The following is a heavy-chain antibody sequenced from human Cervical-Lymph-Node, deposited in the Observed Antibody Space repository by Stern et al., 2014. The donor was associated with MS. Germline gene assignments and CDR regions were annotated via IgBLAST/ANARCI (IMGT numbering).Heavy chain of an antibody. V-gene: IGHV5-51*01. CDR2: IFPVDLDA. CDR1: GYTFNSDW. J-gene: IGHJ2*01. CDR3: ARLGNTGRYFDWYFDL. Sequence: EVQLVASAAELQKPGASLQISCKASGYTFNSDWIRWVRQMPGKVLEWIAIIFPVDLDAIFSPFCQGQVTIAGDKANSIGYLEWTSLKASDTDMFYCARLGNTGRYFDWYFDLWGRGTLVTASS. D-gene: IGHD1-26*01.